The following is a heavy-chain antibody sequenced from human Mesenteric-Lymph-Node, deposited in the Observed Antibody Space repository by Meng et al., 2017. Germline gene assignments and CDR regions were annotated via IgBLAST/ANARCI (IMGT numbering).Heavy chain of an antibody. CDR3: AKPGSSSWFGCCFDS. J-gene: IGHJ4*03. Sequence: GESLKISCAASGFTFSSYAMTWVRQAPGKGLEWVSSISPNGGSTFYADSVKGRFTISRDNSKNTVYLQVNTLRAEDTAVYHCAKPGSSSWFGCCFDSWGQGSLVTVSS. CDR1: GFTFSSYA. CDR2: ISPNGGST. D-gene: IGHD6-13*01. V-gene: IGHV3-23*01.